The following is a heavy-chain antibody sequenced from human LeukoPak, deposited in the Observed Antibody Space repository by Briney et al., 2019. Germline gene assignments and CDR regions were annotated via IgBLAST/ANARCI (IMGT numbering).Heavy chain of an antibody. CDR2: ISGSGGST. D-gene: IGHD3-10*01. CDR3: AKLGNSYGSGSYYNYFDY. J-gene: IGHJ4*02. CDR1: GFTLTTYG. Sequence: TGGTLRLSCAASGFTLTTYGMSWVRQAPGKGLEWVSAISGSGGSTYYADSVKGRFTISRDNSKNTVYLQMNSLRAEDTAVYYCAKLGNSYGSGSYYNYFDYWGQGTLVTASS. V-gene: IGHV3-23*01.